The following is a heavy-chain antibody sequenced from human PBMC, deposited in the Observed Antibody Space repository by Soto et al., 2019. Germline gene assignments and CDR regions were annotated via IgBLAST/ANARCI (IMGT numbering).Heavy chain of an antibody. CDR3: ARSSGNPPLYYFDY. Sequence: SVKVSCKASGGTLSSYAISGVRQAPGQGLEWMGGIIPIFGTANYAQKFQRRVTITADKSTSTAYMELSSLRSEDTAVYYCARSSGNPPLYYFDYWGQGTLVTDS. V-gene: IGHV1-69*06. J-gene: IGHJ4*02. CDR2: IIPIFGTA. CDR1: GGTLSSYA. D-gene: IGHD4-4*01.